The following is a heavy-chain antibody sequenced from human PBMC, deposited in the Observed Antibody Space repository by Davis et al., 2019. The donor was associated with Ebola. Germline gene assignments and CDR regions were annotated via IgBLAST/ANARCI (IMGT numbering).Heavy chain of an antibody. D-gene: IGHD3-16*02. J-gene: IGHJ3*02. V-gene: IGHV1-69*13. Sequence: SVKVSCKASGYTFTSYGITWVRQAPGQGLEWMGGIIPIFGTANYAQKFQGRVTITADESTSTAYMELSSLRSEDTAVYYCARVSLYDAFDIWGQGTMVTVSS. CDR2: IIPIFGTA. CDR3: ARVSLYDAFDI. CDR1: GYTFTSYG.